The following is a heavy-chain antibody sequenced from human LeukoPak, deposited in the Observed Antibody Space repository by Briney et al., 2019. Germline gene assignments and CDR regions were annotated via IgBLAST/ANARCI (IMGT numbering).Heavy chain of an antibody. CDR1: GYTFTSYG. D-gene: IGHD6-19*01. J-gene: IGHJ3*02. CDR2: ISAYNGNT. V-gene: IGHV1-18*01. Sequence: ASVKVSCKASGYTFTSYGISWVRQAPGQGLEWMGWISAYNGNTNYAQKLQGRVTMTTDTSTSTAYMELRSLRSDDTAVYYCATDLQYRSGWDDAFDIWGQGTMITVSS. CDR3: ATDLQYRSGWDDAFDI.